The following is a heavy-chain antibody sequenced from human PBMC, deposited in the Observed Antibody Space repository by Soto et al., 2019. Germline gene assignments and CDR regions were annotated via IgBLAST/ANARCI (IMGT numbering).Heavy chain of an antibody. CDR2: ISYDGSNK. CDR3: AKHQGGVTDFYYGMDV. CDR1: GFTFSSYG. D-gene: IGHD3-3*01. Sequence: SLRLSCAASGFTFSSYGMHWVRQAPGKGLEWVAVISYDGSNKYYADSVKGRFTISRDNSKNTLYLQMNSLRTEDTAVYYCAKHQGGVTDFYYGMDVWGQGTTVTSP. V-gene: IGHV3-30*18. J-gene: IGHJ6*02.